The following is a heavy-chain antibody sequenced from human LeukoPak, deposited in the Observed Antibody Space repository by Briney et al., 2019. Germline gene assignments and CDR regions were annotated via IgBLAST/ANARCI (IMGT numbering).Heavy chain of an antibody. CDR2: IRHDGSYK. Sequence: GGSLRLSCVVSGFTFTSYGVHWVRQAPGKGLEWVAFIRHDGSYKYYVDSVKGRFTISRDNSKNTLYLQMNSLRVEDTAVYYCAREYEGYCSGGSCFRGTYNWFDPWGQGTLVTVSS. V-gene: IGHV3-30*02. D-gene: IGHD2-15*01. CDR3: AREYEGYCSGGSCFRGTYNWFDP. J-gene: IGHJ5*02. CDR1: GFTFTSYG.